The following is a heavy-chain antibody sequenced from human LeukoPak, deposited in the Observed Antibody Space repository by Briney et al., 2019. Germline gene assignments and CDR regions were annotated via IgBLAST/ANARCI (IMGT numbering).Heavy chain of an antibody. J-gene: IGHJ4*02. V-gene: IGHV1-69*04. D-gene: IGHD4-17*01. Sequence: ASVKVSCKASGGTFSSYAISWVRQAPGQGLEWMGRIIPILGIANYAQKFQGRVTITADKSTSTAYMELSSLRVEDTAIYYCAKEHPNTVKASDNWGPGTLVTVSS. CDR3: AKEHPNTVKASDN. CDR2: IIPILGIA. CDR1: GGTFSSYA.